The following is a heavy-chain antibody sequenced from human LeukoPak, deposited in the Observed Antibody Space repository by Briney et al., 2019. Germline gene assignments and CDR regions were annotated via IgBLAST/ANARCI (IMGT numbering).Heavy chain of an antibody. V-gene: IGHV3-33*08. D-gene: IGHD5-24*01. Sequence: PGRTLRLSCAASGFTFSSYAMHWVRQAPGKGLEWVAVIWYDGSNKYYADSVKGRFTISRDNSKNTLYLQMNSLRAEDTAVYYCARDHQRWLPLQYTTYFDYWGQGTLVTVSS. J-gene: IGHJ4*02. CDR3: ARDHQRWLPLQYTTYFDY. CDR2: IWYDGSNK. CDR1: GFTFSSYA.